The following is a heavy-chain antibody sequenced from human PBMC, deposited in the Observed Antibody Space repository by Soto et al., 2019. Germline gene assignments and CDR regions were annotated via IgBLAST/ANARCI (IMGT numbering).Heavy chain of an antibody. Sequence: EVQLVESGGGLVQPGESLRLSCAASGFTFSAFWMTWLRQAPGKGLEWVANIKRDGTVTHYGDSVEGRCTLTRDNAQYSLFLQLNSLRPEDTAMSYCARDLPPPGECFYDAFDVWGQGTFVTVSS. CDR1: GFTFSAFW. CDR3: ARDLPPPGECFYDAFDV. CDR2: IKRDGTVT. D-gene: IGHD2-21*01. J-gene: IGHJ3*01. V-gene: IGHV3-7*04.